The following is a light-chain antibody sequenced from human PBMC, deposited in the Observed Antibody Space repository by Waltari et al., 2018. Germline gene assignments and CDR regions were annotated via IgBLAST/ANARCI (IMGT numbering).Light chain of an antibody. CDR1: QSVSSSY. CDR2: VAS. J-gene: IGKJ1*01. CDR3: QQYGSSPPWT. V-gene: IGKV3-20*01. Sequence: EIVLTQSPGTLSLSPGERATLSCRASQSVSSSYLAWYQQKPGQAPRLLIYVASSRATGIPDRFSGSGSGTDFALTSSRLEPEDFAVYYCQQYGSSPPWTFGQGTKVEIK.